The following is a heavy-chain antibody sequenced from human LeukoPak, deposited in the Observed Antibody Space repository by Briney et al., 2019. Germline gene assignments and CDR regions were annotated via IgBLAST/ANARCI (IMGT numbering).Heavy chain of an antibody. CDR2: ISAYSGNT. J-gene: IGHJ4*02. V-gene: IGHV1-18*01. CDR1: GYTFTTYG. D-gene: IGHD1-7*01. CDR3: AREVELRPFDY. Sequence: GASVKVSCKASGYTFTTYGISWVRQAPGQGLEWMGWISAYSGNTDYAQKFQGRVTMTTDTSTSTANMELRSLRSDDTAVYYCAREVELRPFDYWGQGTLVTVSS.